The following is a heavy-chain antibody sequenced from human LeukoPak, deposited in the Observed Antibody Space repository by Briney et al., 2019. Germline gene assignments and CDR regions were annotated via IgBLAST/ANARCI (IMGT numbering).Heavy chain of an antibody. J-gene: IGHJ4*02. D-gene: IGHD2-15*01. Sequence: PGGSLRLSCAASGFTFSSYGMHWVRQAPGKGLEWVAVISYDGSNKYYADSVKGRFTISRDNSKNTQYLQMNSLRAEDTAVYYCAKDGDIGGRPCYYFDYWGQGTLVTVSS. CDR3: AKDGDIGGRPCYYFDY. V-gene: IGHV3-30*18. CDR1: GFTFSSYG. CDR2: ISYDGSNK.